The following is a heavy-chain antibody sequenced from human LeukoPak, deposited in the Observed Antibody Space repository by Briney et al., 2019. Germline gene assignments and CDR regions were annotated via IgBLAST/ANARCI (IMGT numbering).Heavy chain of an antibody. CDR3: ARDYFGP. J-gene: IGHJ5*02. Sequence: GGSLRLSCAASGFTVSNNFMRWVRQAPGKGLEWVSLTYSGGETRYADSVKGRFTISRDNSKNTLYLQMDSLRAEDTAVYYCARDYFGPWGQGTLVTVSS. V-gene: IGHV3-53*01. CDR1: GFTVSNNF. CDR2: TYSGGET.